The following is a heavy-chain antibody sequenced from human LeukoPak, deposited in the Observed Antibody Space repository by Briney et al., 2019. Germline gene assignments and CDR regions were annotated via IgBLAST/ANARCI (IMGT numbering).Heavy chain of an antibody. CDR2: ISAYNGNT. D-gene: IGHD6-19*01. J-gene: IGHJ3*02. Sequence: ASVKVSCKASGYTFTSYYMHWVRQAPGQGLEWMGWISAYNGNTNYAQKLQGRVTMTTDTSTSTAYMELRSLRSDDTAVYYCAREYSSGWSLDDAFDIWGQGTMVTVSS. CDR3: AREYSSGWSLDDAFDI. CDR1: GYTFTSYY. V-gene: IGHV1-18*04.